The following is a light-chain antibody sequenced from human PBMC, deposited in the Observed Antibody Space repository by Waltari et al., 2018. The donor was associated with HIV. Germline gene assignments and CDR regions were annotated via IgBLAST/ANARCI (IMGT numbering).Light chain of an antibody. V-gene: IGLV1-51*01. CDR2: DNN. J-gene: IGLJ3*02. CDR1: SSHIDNHY. Sequence: QSVLTQPPSVSAAPGQKVTIPCSGRSSHIDNHYISSYQHLPGTAPKLLIYDNNKRPSGIPDRFSGSKSGTSATLGITGLQTGDEADYYCGTWDSSLSAWVFGGGTKLTVL. CDR3: GTWDSSLSAWV.